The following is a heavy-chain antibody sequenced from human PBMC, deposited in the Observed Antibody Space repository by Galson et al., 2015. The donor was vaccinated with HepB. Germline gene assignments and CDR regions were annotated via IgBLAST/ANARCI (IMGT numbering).Heavy chain of an antibody. CDR3: AKDGKKNMPEDVGDY. J-gene: IGHJ4*02. Sequence: SLRLSCAASGFPFSTYPINWVRQAPGKGLEWVPATSGSGASSYYADSVKGRFTVSRDNSKNIIYLQMNSLRVEDTAIYFCAKDGKKNMPEDVGDYWGQGTLVTVST. CDR2: TSGSGASS. D-gene: IGHD2/OR15-2a*01. V-gene: IGHV3-23*01. CDR1: GFPFSTYP.